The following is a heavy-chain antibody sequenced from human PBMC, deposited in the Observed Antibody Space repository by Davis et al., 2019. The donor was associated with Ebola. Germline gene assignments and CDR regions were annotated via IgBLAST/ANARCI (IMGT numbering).Heavy chain of an antibody. CDR3: ARETPISSRSDW. D-gene: IGHD2-2*01. Sequence: PGGSLRLSCTAPGFAFSNYNMNWVRQAPGKGLEWVSSITTIGWSTYYADSVKGRFIISRDNAKNSLFLQMHSLRGDDTAVYFCARETPISSRSDWWGQGTLVTVSS. J-gene: IGHJ4*02. V-gene: IGHV3-48*01. CDR1: GFAFSNYN. CDR2: ITTIGWST.